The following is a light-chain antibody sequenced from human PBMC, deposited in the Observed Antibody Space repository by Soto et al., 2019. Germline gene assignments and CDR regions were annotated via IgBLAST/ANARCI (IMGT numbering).Light chain of an antibody. V-gene: IGKV3-15*01. CDR1: QSVNNN. Sequence: EIVMTQSPATLSVSPGERATLSCRASQSVNNNYLAWYQQKPGQAPRLLIYAISTRATGIPARFSGSGSGTEFTLTINSLQSEDFAFYYCQQYSSWPITFGQGTRLEIK. J-gene: IGKJ5*01. CDR2: AIS. CDR3: QQYSSWPIT.